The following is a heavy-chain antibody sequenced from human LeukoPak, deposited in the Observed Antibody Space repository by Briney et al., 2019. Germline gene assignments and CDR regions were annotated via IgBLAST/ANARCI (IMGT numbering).Heavy chain of an antibody. Sequence: RASVKVSCKASGYSFTAFYMHWVRQAPGQGLEWMGGIIPIFGTANYAQKFQGRVTITTDESTSTAYMELSSLRSEDTAVYYCARGASGGEWLLSFDYWGQGTLVTVSS. CDR1: GYSFTAFY. J-gene: IGHJ4*02. CDR2: IIPIFGTA. CDR3: ARGASGGEWLLSFDY. V-gene: IGHV1-69*05. D-gene: IGHD3-3*01.